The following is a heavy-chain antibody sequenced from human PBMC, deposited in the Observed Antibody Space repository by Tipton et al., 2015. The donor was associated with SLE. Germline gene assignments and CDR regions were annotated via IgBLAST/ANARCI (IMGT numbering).Heavy chain of an antibody. CDR3: AGAPRNYYDSSGYYSFQH. V-gene: IGHV4-59*08. J-gene: IGHJ1*01. CDR2: IYYSGST. Sequence: TLSLTCTVSGGSISSYYWSWIRQPPGKGLEWIGYIYYSGSTNYNPSLKSRVTISVDTSKNQFSLKLSSVTAADTAVYYCAGAPRNYYDSSGYYSFQHWGQGTLVTVSS. CDR1: GGSISSYY. D-gene: IGHD3-22*01.